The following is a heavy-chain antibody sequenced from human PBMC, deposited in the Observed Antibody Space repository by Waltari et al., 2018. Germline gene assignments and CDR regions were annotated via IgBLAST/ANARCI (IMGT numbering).Heavy chain of an antibody. D-gene: IGHD6-13*01. CDR2: SNSGGGTT. CDR3: AKDTKGRQLGFDY. CDR1: GFTFSSSW. J-gene: IGHJ4*02. Sequence: VQLVESGGGLAKPGGSLRLSCGASGFTFSSSWLNWVRQAPGKGLEWVSNSNSGGGTTYYADSVKGRFTISRDNSKNTLSLQMNSLRLEDTAVYYCAKDTKGRQLGFDYWGQGVLVTVSS. V-gene: IGHV3-NL1*01.